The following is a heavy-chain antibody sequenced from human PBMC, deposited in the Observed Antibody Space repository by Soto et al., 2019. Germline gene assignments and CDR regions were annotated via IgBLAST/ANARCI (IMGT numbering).Heavy chain of an antibody. V-gene: IGHV4-30-2*01. Sequence: SETLSLTCAVSGGSIGSGGYSWSWIRQPPGKALEWIGYIYHSGNTYYNPSLKSRVTMSVDRSKNQFSLNLNSVTAADTAVYYCARQYTYGGHYFDSWGQGNLVTVSS. CDR1: GGSIGSGGYS. CDR3: ARQYTYGGHYFDS. CDR2: IYHSGNT. J-gene: IGHJ4*02. D-gene: IGHD2-2*02.